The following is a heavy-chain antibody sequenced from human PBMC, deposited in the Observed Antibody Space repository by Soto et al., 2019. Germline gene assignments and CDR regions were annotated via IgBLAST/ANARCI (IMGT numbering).Heavy chain of an antibody. J-gene: IGHJ4*02. D-gene: IGHD5-18*01. CDR1: VGSFSGYY. CDR2: INNSGST. CDR3: ARLRGYSYGLIDY. Sequence: SETLSLTCAVYVGSFSGYYWSWIRQPPGKGLEWIGEINNSGSTYYNPSLKSRVTISVDTPNNQLSLKLRSVTAADTAVYYCARLRGYSYGLIDYWGQGTLVTVSS. V-gene: IGHV4-34*01.